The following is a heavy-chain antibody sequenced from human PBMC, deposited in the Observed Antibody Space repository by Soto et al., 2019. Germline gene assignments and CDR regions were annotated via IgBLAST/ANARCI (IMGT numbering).Heavy chain of an antibody. D-gene: IGHD2-2*01. CDR3: ARDAPRRNGVNDY. CDR1: GFTFSNYA. Sequence: EVQLLELGGGLVQPGGSLRLSCAASGFTFSNYAMTWVRQAPGKGLEWVSGVSDSGGTSYYADSVKGRFTIFRDNSKNTLYLQINSLRVEDTAVYYCARDAPRRNGVNDYWGQGTLVTVSS. V-gene: IGHV3-23*01. J-gene: IGHJ4*02. CDR2: VSDSGGTS.